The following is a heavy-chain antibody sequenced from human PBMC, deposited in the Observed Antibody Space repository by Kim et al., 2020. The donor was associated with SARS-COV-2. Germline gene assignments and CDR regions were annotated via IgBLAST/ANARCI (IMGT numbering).Heavy chain of an antibody. CDR3: ARGAGVY. CDR2: INTSGST. J-gene: IGHJ4*02. D-gene: IGHD2-8*01. V-gene: IGHV4-61*02. Sequence: SETLSLTCTVSGGSISSDNFYWSWIRQPAGKGLEWIGRINTSGSTNYNPSLKSRVTISVDMSKNQFSLKLSSVTAADTAVYYCARGAGVYWGQGTLVTVSS. CDR1: GGSISSDNFY.